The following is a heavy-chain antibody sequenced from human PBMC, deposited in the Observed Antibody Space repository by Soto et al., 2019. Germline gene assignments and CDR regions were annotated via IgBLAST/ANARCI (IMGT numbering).Heavy chain of an antibody. D-gene: IGHD5-12*01. Sequence: ASVKVSCKASGYTFTSYGISWVRQAPGQGLEWMGWISAYNGNTNYAQKLQGRVTMTTDTSTSTAYMELRSLRSDDTAVYYCARDIVPTLEYYGMDVWGQGTTVTVSS. CDR1: GYTFTSYG. CDR2: ISAYNGNT. CDR3: ARDIVPTLEYYGMDV. J-gene: IGHJ6*02. V-gene: IGHV1-18*01.